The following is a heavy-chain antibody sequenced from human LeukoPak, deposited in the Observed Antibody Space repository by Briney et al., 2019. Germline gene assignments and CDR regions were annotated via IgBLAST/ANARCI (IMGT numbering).Heavy chain of an antibody. D-gene: IGHD6-13*01. CDR1: GYTFTSYY. Sequence: ASVKVSCKASGYTFTSYYMHWVRQAPGQGLEWMGIINPSGGSTSYAQKFQGRVTMTRDTSTSTVYMGLSSLRSEDTAVYYCARALVAAAGKRHSSSFDYWGQGTLVTVSS. V-gene: IGHV1-46*01. J-gene: IGHJ4*02. CDR2: INPSGGST. CDR3: ARALVAAAGKRHSSSFDY.